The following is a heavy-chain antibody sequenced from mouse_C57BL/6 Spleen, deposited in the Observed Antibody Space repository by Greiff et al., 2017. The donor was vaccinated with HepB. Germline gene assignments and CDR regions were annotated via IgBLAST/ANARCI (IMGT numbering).Heavy chain of an antibody. D-gene: IGHD4-1*01. CDR2: IYPGSGNT. CDR3: AREGLTGTVAMDY. J-gene: IGHJ4*01. V-gene: IGHV1-76*01. CDR1: GYTFTDYY. Sequence: VQLQQSGAELVRPGASVKLSCKASGYTFTDYYINWVKQRPGQGLEWIARIYPGSGNTYYNEKFKGKATLTAEKYSSTAYMQLSSLTSEDSAVYFCAREGLTGTVAMDYWGQGTSVTVSS.